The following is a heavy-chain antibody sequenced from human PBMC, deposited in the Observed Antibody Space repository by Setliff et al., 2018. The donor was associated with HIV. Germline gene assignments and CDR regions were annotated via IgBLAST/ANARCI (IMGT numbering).Heavy chain of an antibody. J-gene: IGHJ4*02. V-gene: IGHV4-34*01. CDR1: GGSFPAYY. CDR3: ARRGWNGYTAFDC. CDR2: INYDGDT. D-gene: IGHD5-12*01. Sequence: SETLSLTCAVYGGSFPAYYWNWIRQPPGKGLEWIGEINYDGDTTYNPSLKSRVNMFIDTSKKQFSLNVTSVTAADTAVYYCARRGWNGYTAFDCWGQGTLVTVSS.